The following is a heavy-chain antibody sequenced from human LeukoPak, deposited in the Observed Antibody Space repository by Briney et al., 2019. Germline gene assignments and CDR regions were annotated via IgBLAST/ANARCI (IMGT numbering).Heavy chain of an antibody. CDR3: ARVTPPHAI. V-gene: IGHV1-69*04. Sequence: SVKVSCKASGYTFTSYGITWVRQAPGQGLEWMGRIIPILGIANYAQKFQGRVTITADKSTSTAYMELSSLRSEDTAVYYCARVTPPHAIWGQGTMVTVSS. CDR2: IIPILGIA. CDR1: GYTFTSYG. D-gene: IGHD4-23*01. J-gene: IGHJ3*02.